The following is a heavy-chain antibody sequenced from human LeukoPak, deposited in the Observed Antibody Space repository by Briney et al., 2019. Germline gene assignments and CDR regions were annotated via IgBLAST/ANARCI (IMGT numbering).Heavy chain of an antibody. Sequence: GGSLRLSCAASGFTFSSYAMSWVRQAPGKGLEWVSAISGSGGSTYYADSVKGRFTISRDNSKNTLYLQMNSLRAVDTAVYYCAKGQRLWFGEFDYWGRGTLVTVSS. CDR3: AKGQRLWFGEFDY. V-gene: IGHV3-23*01. J-gene: IGHJ4*02. CDR2: ISGSGGST. CDR1: GFTFSSYA. D-gene: IGHD3-10*01.